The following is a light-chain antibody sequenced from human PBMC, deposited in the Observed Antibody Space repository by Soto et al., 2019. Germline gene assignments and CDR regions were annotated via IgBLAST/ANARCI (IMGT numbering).Light chain of an antibody. V-gene: IGKV1-12*01. CDR1: RGIGES. CDR3: LQVGAVPRT. J-gene: IGKJ5*01. CDR2: ASS. Sequence: QGILSXSSVSSVVREXXXXXXXVSRGIGESVALSPQKXGKAPQFLIQASSXLKSGVPARFRGSGSATEFILSTNSLQAEDIATYYCLQVGAVPRTFGQGRRLEI.